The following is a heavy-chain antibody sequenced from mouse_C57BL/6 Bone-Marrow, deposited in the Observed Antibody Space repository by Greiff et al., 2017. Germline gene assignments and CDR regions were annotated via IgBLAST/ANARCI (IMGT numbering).Heavy chain of an antibody. CDR3: ARHGVVPWMDY. CDR1: GYSITSGYY. V-gene: IGHV3-6*01. CDR2: ISYDGSN. D-gene: IGHD1-1*01. Sequence: DVQLQESGPGLVKPSQSLSLTCSVTGYSITSGYYWNWIRQFPGNKLEWMGYISYDGSNNYNPSLKNRISITRDTSKNQFFLKLNSVTTEDTATYYCARHGVVPWMDYWGQGTSVTVSS. J-gene: IGHJ4*01.